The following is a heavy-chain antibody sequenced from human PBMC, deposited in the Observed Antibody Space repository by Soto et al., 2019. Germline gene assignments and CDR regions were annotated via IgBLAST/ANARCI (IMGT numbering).Heavy chain of an antibody. Sequence: XETLSLTCTVAGCSVSNSNYYWGWIRQSPGKGLEWIGSVYYRGRSYSKSSVKSRVTISVDTSKNQFSLNLNSVTASDTAVYYCVSQRTSVLTQAYFDYWGPGDLVTVSS. D-gene: IGHD2-8*01. V-gene: IGHV4-39*01. CDR3: VSQRTSVLTQAYFDY. CDR1: GCSVSNSNYY. J-gene: IGHJ4*02. CDR2: VYYRGRS.